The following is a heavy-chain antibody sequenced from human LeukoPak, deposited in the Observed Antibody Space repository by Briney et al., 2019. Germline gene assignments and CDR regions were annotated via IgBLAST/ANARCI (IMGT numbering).Heavy chain of an antibody. CDR1: GGSITSGSYY. Sequence: SQTLSLTCTVSGGSITSGSYYWSWIRQPAGTGLEWIGRIYTSGSTNYHPSLKSRVIISVDTSNNQFSLKLSSVTAADTAVYYCARVDYDDRGRAYDIWGQGTMVTVSS. CDR2: IYTSGST. J-gene: IGHJ3*02. D-gene: IGHD3-22*01. V-gene: IGHV4-61*02. CDR3: ARVDYDDRGRAYDI.